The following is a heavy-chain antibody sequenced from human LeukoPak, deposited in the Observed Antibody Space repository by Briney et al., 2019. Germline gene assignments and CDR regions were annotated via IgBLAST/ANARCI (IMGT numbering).Heavy chain of an antibody. CDR3: ARAPTGTGGWNWFDP. CDR1: GGSISSYY. V-gene: IGHV4-4*07. Sequence: PSETLSLTCTVSGGSISSYYWSWIRQPAGKGLELIGRIYTSGTTNYNPSLKSRVTMSVDTSKNQFSLKLSPVTAADTAVYYCARAPTGTGGWNWFDPWGQGTLVTVSS. J-gene: IGHJ5*02. CDR2: IYTSGTT. D-gene: IGHD1-1*01.